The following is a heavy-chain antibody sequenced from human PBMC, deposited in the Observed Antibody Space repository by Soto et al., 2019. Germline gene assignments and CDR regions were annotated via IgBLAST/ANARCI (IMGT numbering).Heavy chain of an antibody. D-gene: IGHD2-8*01. Sequence: GGSLRLSCAASGFTFSSYAMSWVRQAPGKGLEWVSAISSNGGSTYYADSVKGRFTISRDNSKNTLYLQMSSLRAEDTAVYYCVKANKYDFDYWGQGTLVTVSS. V-gene: IGHV3-64D*06. CDR3: VKANKYDFDY. CDR2: ISSNGGST. CDR1: GFTFSSYA. J-gene: IGHJ4*02.